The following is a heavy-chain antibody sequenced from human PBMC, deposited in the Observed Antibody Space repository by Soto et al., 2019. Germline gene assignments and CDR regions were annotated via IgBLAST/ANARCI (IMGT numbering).Heavy chain of an antibody. CDR2: MYPDDSDI. CDR3: ATAYVYDFENSNYYRDAFDI. V-gene: IGHV5-51*01. CDR1: GYSCSFYW. D-gene: IGHD3-22*01. J-gene: IGHJ3*02. Sequence: ESLKIAFKASGYSCSFYWIGWVRQMPGKGLEWMAIMYPDDSDIRYSPSFEAHVTISADKSTSTAFLQWSSLKASDTAMYYCATAYVYDFENSNYYRDAFDIWGQGTLVTVSS.